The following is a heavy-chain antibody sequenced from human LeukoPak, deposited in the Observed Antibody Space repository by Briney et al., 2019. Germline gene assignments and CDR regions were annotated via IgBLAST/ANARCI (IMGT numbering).Heavy chain of an antibody. J-gene: IGHJ6*03. V-gene: IGHV3-43D*04. D-gene: IGHD3-10*01. CDR2: INWDARRT. Sequence: PGGPLSLSCAAPGFSFGDFAMQWVRQPPGKGLEWVSLINWDARRTYYADSVKGRFTISRDNSKNSLSLQMNSLRPEDTALYYCAKERRGYYMDVWGKGTTVTVSS. CDR3: AKERRGYYMDV. CDR1: GFSFGDFA.